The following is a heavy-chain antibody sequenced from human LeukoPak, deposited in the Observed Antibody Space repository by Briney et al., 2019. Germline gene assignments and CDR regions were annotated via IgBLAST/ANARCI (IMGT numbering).Heavy chain of an antibody. CDR1: GGSISSSS. CDR2: ISSSSSYI. J-gene: IGHJ6*03. D-gene: IGHD3-10*01. CDR3: ARSLRVRGVPDYMDV. V-gene: IGHV3-21*04. Sequence: ETLSLTCTVSGGSISSSSYYWGWIRQPPGKGLEWVSSISSSSSYIYYADTVKGRFTISRDNSKNTLYLQMNSLRADDTAVYYCARSLRVRGVPDYMDVWGKGTTVTISS.